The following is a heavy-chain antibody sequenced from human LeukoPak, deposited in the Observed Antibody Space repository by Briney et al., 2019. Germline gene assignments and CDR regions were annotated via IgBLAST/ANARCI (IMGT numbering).Heavy chain of an antibody. CDR2: IYHTGTT. CDR1: GGSISGSYR. CDR3: ARMGATMTTAYFDS. Sequence: MPSGTLSLTCAVSGGSISGSYRWTWVRQPPGKGLECIGEIYHTGTTNYNPSLRSRVTISLDTSKNQFSLKLSSVTAADTAVYYCARMGATMTTAYFDSWGQGTLVTVSS. D-gene: IGHD4-17*01. J-gene: IGHJ4*02. V-gene: IGHV4-4*02.